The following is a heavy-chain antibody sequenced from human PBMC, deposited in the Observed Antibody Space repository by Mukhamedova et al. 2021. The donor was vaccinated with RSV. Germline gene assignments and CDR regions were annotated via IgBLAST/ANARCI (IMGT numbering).Heavy chain of an antibody. V-gene: IGHV1-2*02. CDR3: ATTSGFYQEFDF. CDR2: INPNSGGT. J-gene: IGHJ4*02. Sequence: MGWINPNSGGTNYAQTFQCRVTMSRDTSISTGYMELSSLRSDDTAVYFCATTSGFYQEFDFWGQGTLVTVSS. D-gene: IGHD6-19*01.